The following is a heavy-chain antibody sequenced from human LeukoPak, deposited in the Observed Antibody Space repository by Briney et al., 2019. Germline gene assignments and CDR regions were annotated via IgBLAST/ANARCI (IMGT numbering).Heavy chain of an antibody. CDR3: ATDRNNHGLSY. CDR1: GFTFSNAW. J-gene: IGHJ4*02. CDR2: IQSKTNGATI. D-gene: IGHD1/OR15-1a*01. V-gene: IGHV3-15*01. Sequence: SGGSLRLSCAASGFTFSNAWMSWVRQAPGKGLEWVGRIQSKTNGATIDYAAPVKGRFTISRDDSKNTLYLQMNSLRTEDTGVYYCATDRNNHGLSYWGQGTLVTVSS.